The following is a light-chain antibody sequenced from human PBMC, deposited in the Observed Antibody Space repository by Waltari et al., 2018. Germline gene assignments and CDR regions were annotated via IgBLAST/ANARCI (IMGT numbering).Light chain of an antibody. CDR3: AAWDDGWRSPWV. J-gene: IGLJ3*02. Sequence: QSVLTQPPSTSATPGQRVTISCSGSKSNIGNNSVYWYQQVPGMAPKLIIYKNSRRPSGDPDRFAGAKSGTAASLVISGVRSEDEATYHCAAWDDGWRSPWVFGGGTRVTVL. CDR1: KSNIGNNS. CDR2: KNS. V-gene: IGLV1-47*01.